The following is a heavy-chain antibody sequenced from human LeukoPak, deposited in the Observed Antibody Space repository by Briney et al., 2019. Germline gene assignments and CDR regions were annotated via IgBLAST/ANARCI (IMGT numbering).Heavy chain of an antibody. Sequence: PSETLSLTCAVYGGSFSGYYWSWIRQPPGKGLEWIGEINHSGSTNYNPSLKSRVTISVDTSKNQFSLKLSSVTAADTAVYYCARAIVVVPAAMGLYYYYYYGMDVWGQGTTVTVSS. CDR3: ARAIVVVPAAMGLYYYYYYGMDV. CDR2: INHSGST. D-gene: IGHD2-2*01. CDR1: GGSFSGYY. V-gene: IGHV4-34*01. J-gene: IGHJ6*02.